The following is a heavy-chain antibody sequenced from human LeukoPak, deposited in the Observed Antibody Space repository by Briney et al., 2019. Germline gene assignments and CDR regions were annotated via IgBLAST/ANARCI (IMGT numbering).Heavy chain of an antibody. CDR3: AKWEDYDVLTGYYVSDF. J-gene: IGHJ4*02. V-gene: IGHV3-23*01. CDR1: GFIFSNYA. D-gene: IGHD3-9*01. Sequence: PGGSLRLSCAASGFIFSNYAMYWVRQAPGKGLECVSAISGRSDNTYYADSVKGRFTLSRDNSKNTLYLQMNSLRADDTAVYYCAKWEDYDVLTGYYVSDFWGQGTLVTVST. CDR2: ISGRSDNT.